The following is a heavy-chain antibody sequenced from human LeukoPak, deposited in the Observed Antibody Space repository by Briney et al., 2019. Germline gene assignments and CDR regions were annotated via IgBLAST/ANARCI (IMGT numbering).Heavy chain of an antibody. CDR3: ARVIAPATIREFDY. CDR2: THSGGSS. J-gene: IGHJ4*02. D-gene: IGHD5-24*01. Sequence: GGSLRLSCAVSGISVSINYMSWVRQAPGKGLEWVSITHSGGSSYYADSVKGRFTISRDNSKNMLYLQMNSLRAEDTAVYYCARVIAPATIREFDYWGQGTLVTVSS. V-gene: IGHV3-66*01. CDR1: GISVSINY.